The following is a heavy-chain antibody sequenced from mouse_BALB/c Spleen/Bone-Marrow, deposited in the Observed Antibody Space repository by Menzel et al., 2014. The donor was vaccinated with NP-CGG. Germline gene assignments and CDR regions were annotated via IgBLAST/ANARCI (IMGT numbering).Heavy chain of an antibody. CDR1: GFNINDTY. Sequence: VQLKQSGAQLVRPGASVKLSCTASGFNINDTYMHWVKQRPGQGLEWIGRIDPANGNTKYDPKFQGKATITADTSSNTDYQQLSRLTSEDTDVYYCADYYDGSSYGFAYWGQGTLVT. CDR3: ADYYDGSSYGFAY. V-gene: IGHV14-3*02. CDR2: IDPANGNT. D-gene: IGHD1-1*01. J-gene: IGHJ3*01.